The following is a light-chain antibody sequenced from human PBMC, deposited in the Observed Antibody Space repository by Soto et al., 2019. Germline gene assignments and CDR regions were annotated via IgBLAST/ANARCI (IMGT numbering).Light chain of an antibody. Sequence: QSVLTQPRSVSGSPGQSVTISCTGTSSDVGGYDFVSWYQQHPGKAPKLMISDVSKRPSGVPDRFSGSKSGNTASLTISGLQAEDEADYYCCSYEGDLALFGGGTMVTV. J-gene: IGLJ2*01. V-gene: IGLV2-11*01. CDR3: CSYEGDLAL. CDR1: SSDVGGYDF. CDR2: DVS.